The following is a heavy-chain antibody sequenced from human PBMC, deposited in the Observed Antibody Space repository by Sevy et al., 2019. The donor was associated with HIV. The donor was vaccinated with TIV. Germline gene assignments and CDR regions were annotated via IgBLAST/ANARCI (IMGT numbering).Heavy chain of an antibody. CDR1: GFTFSSYN. V-gene: IGHV3-21*01. J-gene: IGHJ6*02. D-gene: IGHD2-15*01. CDR3: ARVVAYCSGGSCFPGYYYGMDV. Sequence: GGSLRLSCAASGFTFSSYNMNWVRHAPGKGLEWVSSISSSSNYIYYADSMKGRFTISRDNAKNSLYLQMNSLRAEDTAVYYCARVVAYCSGGSCFPGYYYGMDVWGQGTTVTVSS. CDR2: ISSSSNYI.